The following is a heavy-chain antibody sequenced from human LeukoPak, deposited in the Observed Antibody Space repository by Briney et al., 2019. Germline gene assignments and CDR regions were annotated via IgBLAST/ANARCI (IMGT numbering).Heavy chain of an antibody. CDR3: AKPRAMTTGVGRYFDL. J-gene: IGHJ2*01. CDR1: GFTFTSYA. V-gene: IGHV3-23*01. D-gene: IGHD1-1*01. Sequence: GGSLRLSCGASGFTFTSYAMSWIRQAPGRGLEWVSAISGGGENTYYGNSVKGRFTISRDNSKNTLYLQMNSLRAEDTATYYCAKPRAMTTGVGRYFDLWGRGTLVTVSS. CDR2: ISGGGENT.